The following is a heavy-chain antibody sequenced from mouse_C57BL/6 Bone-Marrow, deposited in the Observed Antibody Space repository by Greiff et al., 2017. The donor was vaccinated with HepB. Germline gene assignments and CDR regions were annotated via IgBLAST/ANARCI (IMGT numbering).Heavy chain of an antibody. J-gene: IGHJ4*01. CDR2: IYPGDGDT. Sequence: QVQLQQSGPELVKPGASVKISCKASGYAFSSSWMNWVKQRPGKGLEWIGRIYPGDGDTNYNGKFKGKATLTADKSSSTAYMQLSSLTSEDSAVYFCARDGPVRHAMDYWGQGTSVTVSS. CDR1: GYAFSSSW. D-gene: IGHD3-1*01. CDR3: ARDGPVRHAMDY. V-gene: IGHV1-82*01.